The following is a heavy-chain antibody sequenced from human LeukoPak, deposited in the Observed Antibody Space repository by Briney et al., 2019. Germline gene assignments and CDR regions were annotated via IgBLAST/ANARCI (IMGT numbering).Heavy chain of an antibody. CDR3: ARETAERGVRSDY. J-gene: IGHJ4*02. CDR2: INPNSGGT. V-gene: IGHV1-2*02. CDR1: GYTFTGYY. Sequence: ASVKVSCKASGYTFTGYYMHWVRQAPGQGLEWMGWINPNSGGTNYAQKFQGRVTMTRDTSISTAYMELSRLRSDDAAVYYCARETAERGVRSDYWGQGTLVTVSS. D-gene: IGHD3-10*01.